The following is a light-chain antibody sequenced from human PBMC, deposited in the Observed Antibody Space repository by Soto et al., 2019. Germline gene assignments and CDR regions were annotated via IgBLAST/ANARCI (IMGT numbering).Light chain of an antibody. Sequence: EIVLTQSPATLSLSPGERATLSCRASQSIGLAIAWYQHKPGQAPRLLIFDASKRATGIPARFRGSGSGTDFTLSISRLEPEDFAVYYCQQSTDRPPWTFGQGSKVDIK. CDR3: QQSTDRPPWT. CDR1: QSIGLA. CDR2: DAS. V-gene: IGKV3-11*01. J-gene: IGKJ1*01.